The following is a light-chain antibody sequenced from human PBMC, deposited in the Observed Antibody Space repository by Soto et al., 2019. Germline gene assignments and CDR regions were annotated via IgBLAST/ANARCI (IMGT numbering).Light chain of an antibody. CDR3: QTWGTGTVV. CDR2: LKSDGSH. J-gene: IGLJ2*01. V-gene: IGLV4-69*01. Sequence: QPVLTQSPSASASLGASVNLTCTLSSGHSNYAIAWHQQQPEKGPRSLMNLKSDGSHSKGDGIPDRFSGSSSGAERYLTISSLQSEDEADYYCQTWGTGTVVFGGGTKLTVL. CDR1: SGHSNYA.